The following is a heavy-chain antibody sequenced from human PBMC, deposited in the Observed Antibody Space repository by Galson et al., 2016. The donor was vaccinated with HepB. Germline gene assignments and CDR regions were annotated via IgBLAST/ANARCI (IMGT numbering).Heavy chain of an antibody. Sequence: SLRLSCAASGFIVSNDYMNWVRQAPGKGLEWLSVSYGDGSTYYAESVRGRFTISRDNSKNMLYLQMNSLRIEDTAVYHCVKLGCSSSRCYGNFWGRGTPVTVSS. CDR2: SYGDGST. D-gene: IGHD2-2*01. J-gene: IGHJ4*02. V-gene: IGHV3-53*05. CDR1: GFIVSNDY. CDR3: VKLGCSSSRCYGNF.